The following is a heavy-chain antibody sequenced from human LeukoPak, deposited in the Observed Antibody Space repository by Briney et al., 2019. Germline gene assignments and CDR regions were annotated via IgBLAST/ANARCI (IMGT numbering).Heavy chain of an antibody. J-gene: IGHJ3*02. D-gene: IGHD4-11*01. V-gene: IGHV3-30-3*01. Sequence: GGSLRLSCAASGFTFNRYAMHWVRQAPGKGLEWVAFISYDGSNKYYTDSVKGRFTISRDNSKNTLYLQMNGLRAEDTAVYYCARAISSTAQLAFDIWGQGTMVTVSS. CDR2: ISYDGSNK. CDR3: ARAISSTAQLAFDI. CDR1: GFTFNRYA.